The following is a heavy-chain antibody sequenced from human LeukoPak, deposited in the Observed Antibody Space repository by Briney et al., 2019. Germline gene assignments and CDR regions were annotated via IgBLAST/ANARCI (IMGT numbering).Heavy chain of an antibody. V-gene: IGHV3-7*01. CDR2: IKQDGSEK. J-gene: IGHJ5*02. CDR1: GFTFSSYW. D-gene: IGHD3-22*01. Sequence: GGSLRLSCAASGFTFSSYWMSWVRQAPGKGLEWVANIKQDGSEKYYVDSVKGRFTISRDNAKNSLYLQMNSLRAEDTAVYYCAREGDYYDSSGSLNWFDPWGQGTLVTVSS. CDR3: AREGDYYDSSGSLNWFDP.